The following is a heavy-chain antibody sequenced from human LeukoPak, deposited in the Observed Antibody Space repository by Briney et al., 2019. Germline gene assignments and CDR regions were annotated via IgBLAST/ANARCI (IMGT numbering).Heavy chain of an antibody. CDR1: GFTFSNHA. J-gene: IGHJ4*02. CDR2: IRYDGSNK. D-gene: IGHD1-1*01. CDR3: AKDRRVRDAVFDY. V-gene: IGHV3-30*02. Sequence: GGSLRLSCAASGFTFSNHAMHWVRQAPGKGLEWVAFIRYDGSNKYYADSVKGRFTISRDNSKNTLYLQMNSLRAEDTAVYYCAKDRRVRDAVFDYWGQGTLVTVSS.